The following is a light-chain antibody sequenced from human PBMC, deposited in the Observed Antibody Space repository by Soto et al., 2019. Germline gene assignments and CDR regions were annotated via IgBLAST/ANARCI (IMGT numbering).Light chain of an antibody. J-gene: IGLJ2*01. CDR2: QDS. V-gene: IGLV3-1*01. CDR3: QAWDSSTVV. CDR1: KLGDKY. Sequence: SYELTQPPSVSVSPGQTASITCSGDKLGDKYACWYPQKPGQSPVLVIYQDSKRPSGIPERFSGSNSGNTATLTISGTQAMDEADYYCQAWDSSTVVFGGGIKLTVL.